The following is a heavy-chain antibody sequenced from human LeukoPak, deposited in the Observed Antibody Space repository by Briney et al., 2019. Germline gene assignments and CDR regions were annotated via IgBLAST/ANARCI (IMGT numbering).Heavy chain of an antibody. CDR2: ISSSGSGGNT. CDR3: APTLGGGTSDRLFDY. Sequence: PGGTLRLSCTASGVTLSSYAMSWARQAPGKGLEWVSGISSSGSGGNTYYADSVKGRFTISRDNSKNTLFLQMNSLRAEDTAVYYCAPTLGGGTSDRLFDYRGQGTLVTVSS. V-gene: IGHV3-23*01. J-gene: IGHJ4*02. CDR1: GVTLSSYA. D-gene: IGHD4-23*01.